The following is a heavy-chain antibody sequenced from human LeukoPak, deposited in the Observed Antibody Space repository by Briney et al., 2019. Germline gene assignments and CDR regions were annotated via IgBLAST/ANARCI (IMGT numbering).Heavy chain of an antibody. D-gene: IGHD3-22*01. CDR2: IYYSGST. V-gene: IGHV4-61*01. CDR3: ARGRVYYDSGAYH. CDR1: GGSVNSGNYY. Sequence: PSETLSLTCSVSGGSVNSGNYYWSWIRQPPGKGLEWNEYIYYSGSTSYSPSLKSRVTISLDTSRNQFSLKLTSVTAADTAVYFCARGRVYYDSGAYHWGQGTLVTVSS. J-gene: IGHJ5*02.